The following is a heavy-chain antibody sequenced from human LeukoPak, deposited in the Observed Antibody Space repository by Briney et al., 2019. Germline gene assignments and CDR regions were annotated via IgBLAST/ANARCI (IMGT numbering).Heavy chain of an antibody. J-gene: IGHJ4*02. Sequence: ASVKVSCKASAYTFTSYGISWVRQAPGQGLEWMGWISAYNGNTNYAQKLQGRVTMTTDTSTSTAYMELRSLRSDDTAVYYCARDGAYQLPYYFDYWGQGTLVTVSS. CDR3: ARDGAYQLPYYFDY. V-gene: IGHV1-18*01. D-gene: IGHD2-2*01. CDR2: ISAYNGNT. CDR1: AYTFTSYG.